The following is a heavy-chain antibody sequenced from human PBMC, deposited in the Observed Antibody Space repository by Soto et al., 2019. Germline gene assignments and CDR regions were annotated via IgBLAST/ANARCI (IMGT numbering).Heavy chain of an antibody. CDR2: INSDGSST. J-gene: IGHJ6*02. CDR1: GFTFSSYW. D-gene: IGHD4-17*01. CDR3: ARGPTTRTPNPYYYGMDV. V-gene: IGHV3-74*01. Sequence: GGSLRLSCAASGFTFSSYWMHWVRQAPGKGLVWVSRINSDGSSTSYADSVKGRFTISRDNAKNTLYLQMNSLRAEDTAVYYCARGPTTRTPNPYYYGMDVWGQGTTVTVSS.